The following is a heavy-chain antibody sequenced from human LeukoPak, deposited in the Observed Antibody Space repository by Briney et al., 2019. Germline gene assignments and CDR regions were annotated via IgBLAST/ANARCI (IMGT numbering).Heavy chain of an antibody. V-gene: IGHV3-7*01. Sequence: GGSLRLSCAASRFTFSSYTMSWVRQAPGKGLEWVANIKHDGSEKYYVDSLKGRFTISRDNAKNLLYLQMNSLRAEDTAVYYCARWGPGFDSWGQGTLVTVSS. CDR2: IKHDGSEK. CDR1: RFTFSSYT. J-gene: IGHJ4*02. CDR3: ARWGPGFDS. D-gene: IGHD3-10*01.